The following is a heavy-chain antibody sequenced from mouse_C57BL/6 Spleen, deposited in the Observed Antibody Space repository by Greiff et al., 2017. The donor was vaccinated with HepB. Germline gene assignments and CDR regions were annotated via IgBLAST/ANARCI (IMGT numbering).Heavy chain of an antibody. Sequence: EVQLQESGGGLVKPGGSLKLSCAASGFTFSDYGMHWVRQAPEKGLEWVAYISSGSSTIYYADTVKGRFTISRDNAKNTLFLQMTSLRSADTAMYYCARRGSSYDYYAMDYWGQGTSVTVSS. CDR3: ARRGSSYDYYAMDY. CDR1: GFTFSDYG. J-gene: IGHJ4*01. D-gene: IGHD1-1*01. V-gene: IGHV5-17*01. CDR2: ISSGSSTI.